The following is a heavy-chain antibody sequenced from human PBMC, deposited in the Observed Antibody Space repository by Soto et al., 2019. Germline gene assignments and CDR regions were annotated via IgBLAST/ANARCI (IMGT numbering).Heavy chain of an antibody. J-gene: IGHJ4*02. CDR2: IYHIGTT. CDR3: ERFRRNYLGV. CDR1: GDSMSPFY. Sequence: XASLSLTFAVSGDSMSPFYWSWIRQPPGKGLEWIGYIYHIGTTTYNPSLESRVTISLDSSKNQFSLKLTSVTAAHTAVHHCERFRRNYLGVWGRGTLVTVSS. D-gene: IGHD1-7*01. V-gene: IGHV4-59*01.